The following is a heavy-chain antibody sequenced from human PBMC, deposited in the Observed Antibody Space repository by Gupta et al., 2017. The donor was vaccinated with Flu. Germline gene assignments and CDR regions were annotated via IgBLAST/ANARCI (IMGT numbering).Heavy chain of an antibody. CDR1: GFTFNNHN. CDR3: ARMSEMATIIDY. J-gene: IGHJ4*02. CDR2: IRGSSSEM. D-gene: IGHD5-12*01. Sequence: EVPLVESGGGLVQHGGSLRLYCQVSGFTFNNHNMNWVRQVPGKGLEWFSFIRGSSSEMYYADSVKGRFTISRDNAKNPLYLQMNSLRDEDTAVYYCARMSEMATIIDYWGQGTLVTVSS. V-gene: IGHV3-48*02.